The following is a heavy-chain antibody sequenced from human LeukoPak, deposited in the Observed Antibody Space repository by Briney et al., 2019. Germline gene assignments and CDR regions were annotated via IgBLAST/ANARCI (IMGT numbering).Heavy chain of an antibody. V-gene: IGHV4-34*01. Sequence: SETLSLTCAVYGGSFSGYYWSWIRQPPGKGLEWIGEINHSGSTNYNPSLKSRVTTSVDTSKNQFSLKLSSVTAADTAVYYCARGLSFSAAWGQGTLVTVSS. CDR2: INHSGST. J-gene: IGHJ5*02. CDR1: GGSFSGYY. D-gene: IGHD3-16*02. CDR3: ARGLSFSAA.